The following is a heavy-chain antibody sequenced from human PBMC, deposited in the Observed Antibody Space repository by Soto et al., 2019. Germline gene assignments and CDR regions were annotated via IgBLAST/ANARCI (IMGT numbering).Heavy chain of an antibody. CDR2: ISAYNGNT. CDR1: GYTFTSYG. Sequence: DSVKVSCKASGYTFTSYGISWVRQAPGQGLEWMGWISAYNGNTNYAQKLQGRVTMTTDTSTGTAYMELRSLRSDDTAVYYCARGTAGYDFWSGYYTRPLYYGMDVWG. J-gene: IGHJ6*02. CDR3: ARGTAGYDFWSGYYTRPLYYGMDV. D-gene: IGHD3-3*01. V-gene: IGHV1-18*04.